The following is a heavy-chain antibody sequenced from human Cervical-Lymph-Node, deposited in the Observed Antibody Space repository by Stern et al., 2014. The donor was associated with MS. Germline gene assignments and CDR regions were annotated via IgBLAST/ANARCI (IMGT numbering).Heavy chain of an antibody. J-gene: IGHJ1*01. Sequence: QDQLVQSGAEVKKPGASVKVSCKASGDTFANYPIHWLRQAPGQGPVWMGIVNPTDGRATYAQTFRGRVIMTRDTSTRTVYMELSSLRTEDTAIYFCANPLPYANWGQGTRVTVSS. CDR2: VNPTDGRA. CDR3: ANPLPYAN. CDR1: GDTFANYP. V-gene: IGHV1-46*03. D-gene: IGHD4-17*01.